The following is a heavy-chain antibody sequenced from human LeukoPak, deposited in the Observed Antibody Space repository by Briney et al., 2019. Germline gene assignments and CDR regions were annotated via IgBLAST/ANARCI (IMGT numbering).Heavy chain of an antibody. Sequence: PGGSLRLSCAASGFTFSSYSMNWFRQAPGKGLEWVSSISSSSSYIYYADSVKGRFTISRDNAKNSLYLQMNSLRAEDTAVYYCARDRLSSSWYSDWFDPWGQGTLVTVSS. V-gene: IGHV3-21*01. D-gene: IGHD6-13*01. CDR1: GFTFSSYS. CDR2: ISSSSSYI. CDR3: ARDRLSSSWYSDWFDP. J-gene: IGHJ5*02.